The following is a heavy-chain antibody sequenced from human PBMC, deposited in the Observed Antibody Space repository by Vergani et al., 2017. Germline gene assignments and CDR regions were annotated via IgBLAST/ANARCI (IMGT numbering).Heavy chain of an antibody. J-gene: IGHJ3*02. CDR2: IYHSGST. D-gene: IGHD2-15*01. CDR3: ATQSPNSFAFDI. V-gene: IGHV4-59*01. Sequence: QVQLQESGPGLVKPSETLSLTCAVSGGSISSYYWSWIRQPPGTGGGWFGYIYHSGSTNYNPSLKSLVSISVDTSKSQFSLKLSSVTAADTAVYYCATQSPNSFAFDIWGQGTMVTVSS. CDR1: GGSISSYY.